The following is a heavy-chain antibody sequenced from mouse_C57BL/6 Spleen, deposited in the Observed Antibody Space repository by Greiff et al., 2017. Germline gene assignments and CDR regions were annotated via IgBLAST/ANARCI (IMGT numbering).Heavy chain of an antibody. CDR3: ARSYYSNSLPDFFAY. CDR2: IYPGDGDT. V-gene: IGHV1-80*01. J-gene: IGHJ3*01. Sequence: QVQLQQSGAELVKPGASVKISCKASGYAFSSYWMNWVKQRPGKGLEWIGQIYPGDGDTNYNGKFKGKATLTADKSSSTAYMQLSSLTSEDSAVYFCARSYYSNSLPDFFAYWGQGTLVTVSA. CDR1: GYAFSSYW. D-gene: IGHD2-5*01.